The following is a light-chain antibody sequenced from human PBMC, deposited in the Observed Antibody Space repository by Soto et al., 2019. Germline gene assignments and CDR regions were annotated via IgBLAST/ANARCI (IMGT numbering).Light chain of an antibody. CDR2: GTS. J-gene: IGKJ5*01. CDR1: ERIYSAY. CDR3: QQCGNSPIT. Sequence: EVVLTQSPGTLSLSRGERATLSCRASERIYSAYLGWYQQKPGQAPRLLIYGTSSRATGIPDRFSGSGSGTDFTLTIRRLEPEDFAVYYCQQCGNSPITFGQGTRLEIK. V-gene: IGKV3-20*01.